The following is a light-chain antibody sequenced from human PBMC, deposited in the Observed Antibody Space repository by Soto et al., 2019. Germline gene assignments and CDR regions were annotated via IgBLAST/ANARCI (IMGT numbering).Light chain of an antibody. Sequence: QSVLTQPPSASGSPGQSVTISCTGTSSDVGGYNYVSWYQQHPGKAPKLMIYEVTKRPSGVPDRFSGSKSGNTASLTVSGLQAEDEADYYCGSYAGGNNVVFGTGTKVTVL. V-gene: IGLV2-8*01. CDR1: SSDVGGYNY. CDR2: EVT. CDR3: GSYAGGNNVV. J-gene: IGLJ1*01.